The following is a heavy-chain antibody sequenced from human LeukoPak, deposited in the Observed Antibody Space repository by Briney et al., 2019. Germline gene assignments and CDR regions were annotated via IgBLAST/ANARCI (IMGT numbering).Heavy chain of an antibody. CDR3: ARRGVVIRVFLVGFHKEAYYFDS. J-gene: IGHJ4*02. CDR1: GITLSNYG. V-gene: IGHV3-23*01. Sequence: GGSLRLSCAVSGITLSNYGMSWVRQAPGKGLEWVAGISDSGGRTNYADSVKGRFTISKDNPKNTLYLQMNSLRAEDTAVYFCARRGVVIRVFLVGFHKEAYYFDSWGQGALVTVSS. D-gene: IGHD3-10*01. CDR2: ISDSGGRT.